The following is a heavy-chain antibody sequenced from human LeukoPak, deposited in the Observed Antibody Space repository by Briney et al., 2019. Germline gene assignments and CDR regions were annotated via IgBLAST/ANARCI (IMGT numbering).Heavy chain of an antibody. CDR2: IYSSGIT. D-gene: IGHD3-16*01. CDR3: ARRIASAYALDS. Sequence: SQTLSLTCTVSGGSISSGAYWRWIRQPPGKGLEWIGYIYSSGITNYNPSLKSRVTMSVDTSKNQFSLNLSSVTAADTAVYYCARRIASAYALDSWGQGTLVTVSS. CDR1: GGSISSGAY. J-gene: IGHJ4*02. V-gene: IGHV4-61*09.